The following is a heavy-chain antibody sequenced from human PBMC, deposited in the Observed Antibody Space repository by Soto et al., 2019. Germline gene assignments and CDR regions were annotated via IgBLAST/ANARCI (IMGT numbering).Heavy chain of an antibody. Sequence: WTWIRQPPGKGLEWIGHIYYSGSTNYSPSLKSRVTISLDTSRNQFSLKLSSVTAADTAVYYCAREYHPWGQGTLVTVSS. CDR3: AREYHP. V-gene: IGHV4-59*01. D-gene: IGHD2-2*02. CDR2: IYYSGST. J-gene: IGHJ5*02.